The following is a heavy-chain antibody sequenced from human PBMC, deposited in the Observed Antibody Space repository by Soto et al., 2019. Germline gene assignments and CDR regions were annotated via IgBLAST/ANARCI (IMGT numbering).Heavy chain of an antibody. CDR3: ASEYGNALYTY. Sequence: SETLSLTCSFSVDSVTSHYLTCIRQSPEKGLKWIGYMHYTGFSHYNTSLKSRLTISVDSSKHPFTLQRTSVTVSATAAYYCASEYGNALYTYWG. CDR1: VDSVTSHY. CDR2: MHYTGFS. D-gene: IGHD2-8*01. V-gene: IGHV4-59*02. J-gene: IGHJ6*01.